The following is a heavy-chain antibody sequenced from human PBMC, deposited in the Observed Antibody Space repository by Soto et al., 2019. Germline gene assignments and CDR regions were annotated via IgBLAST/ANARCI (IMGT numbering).Heavy chain of an antibody. J-gene: IGHJ4*02. CDR1: GGSISSGGYY. Sequence: PSETLSLTCTVSGGSISSGGYYWSWIRHHPGKGLEWIGYMYYSGSTNYNPSLKSRVTISVDTSKNQLSLKLSSVTAADTAVYFCASGFSGYDSAFDYWGQGTLVTVSS. V-gene: IGHV4-61*08. D-gene: IGHD5-12*01. CDR3: ASGFSGYDSAFDY. CDR2: MYYSGST.